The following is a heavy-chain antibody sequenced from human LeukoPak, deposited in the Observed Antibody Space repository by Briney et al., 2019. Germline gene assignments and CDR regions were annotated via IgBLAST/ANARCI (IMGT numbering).Heavy chain of an antibody. CDR3: ARGKDPYYDFWSGYYTLNYYYYGMDV. J-gene: IGHJ6*02. V-gene: IGHV1-18*01. CDR2: ISAYNGNT. CDR1: GYTFTSYG. D-gene: IGHD3-3*01. Sequence: LRASVKVSCKASGYTFTSYGISWVRQAPGQGLEWMGWISAYNGNTNYAQKLQGRVTMTTDTSTSTAYMELRSLRSEDTAVYYCARGKDPYYDFWSGYYTLNYYYYGMDVWGQGTTVTVSS.